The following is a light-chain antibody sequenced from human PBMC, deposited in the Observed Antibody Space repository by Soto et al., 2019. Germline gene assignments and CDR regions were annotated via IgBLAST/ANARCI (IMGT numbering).Light chain of an antibody. Sequence: DSGLTQSPGTLSLSQGERATLSCRASQSVSSSYLAWYQQKLGQAPRLLIYGASSRATGIPDRFSGSGSGTDFTLTISRLEPEDFAVYYCQQYGSSPRTFGQGTIVDIK. CDR3: QQYGSSPRT. CDR2: GAS. V-gene: IGKV3-20*01. CDR1: QSVSSSY. J-gene: IGKJ1*01.